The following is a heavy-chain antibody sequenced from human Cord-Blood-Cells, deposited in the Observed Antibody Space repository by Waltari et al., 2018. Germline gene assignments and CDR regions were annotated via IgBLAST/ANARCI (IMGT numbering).Heavy chain of an antibody. J-gene: IGHJ4*02. CDR2: IRRKANSYAT. CDR3: TRGNDYGDY. V-gene: IGHV3-73*01. CDR1: VFTFSVSA. Sequence: EVQLVESGGGLVQPGGPPRRSCAASVFTFSVSAMNAVCQATGKGLEWVGRIRRKANSYATAYVASVKGRFTISRDDSKNTAYLQMNSLKTEDTAVYYCTRGNDYGDYWGQGTLVTVSS. D-gene: IGHD2-8*01.